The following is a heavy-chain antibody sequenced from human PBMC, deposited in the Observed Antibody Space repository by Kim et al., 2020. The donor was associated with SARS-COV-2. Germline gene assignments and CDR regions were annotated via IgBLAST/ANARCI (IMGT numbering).Heavy chain of an antibody. Sequence: ADSGRGRFTISRDNYMNVLYLQVNSLRVEDTAVYYCARAPYSSSWYGPGYWGQGTLVTVSS. V-gene: IGHV3-23*01. J-gene: IGHJ4*02. CDR3: ARAPYSSSWYGPGY. D-gene: IGHD6-13*01.